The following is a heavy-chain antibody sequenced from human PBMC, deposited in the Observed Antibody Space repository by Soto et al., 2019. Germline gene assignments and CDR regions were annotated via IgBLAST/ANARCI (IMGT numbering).Heavy chain of an antibody. CDR2: TYYRSKWYN. D-gene: IGHD6-19*01. CDR3: ARDGSGFHWYFDV. V-gene: IGHV6-1*01. Sequence: QVQLQQSGPGLVKPSQTLSLMCDISGDSVSSVTATWSWIRQSPSRGLEWLGRTYYRSKWYNEYAMSVKGRIVITPDTSKNQVSLQLNSVTPEDTATYFCARDGSGFHWYFDVWGRGTLVTVSS. J-gene: IGHJ2*01. CDR1: GDSVSSVTAT.